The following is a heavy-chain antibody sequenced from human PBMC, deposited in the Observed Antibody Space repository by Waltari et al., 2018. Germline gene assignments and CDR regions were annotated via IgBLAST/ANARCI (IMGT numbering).Heavy chain of an antibody. CDR1: GFTFSGSA. CDR3: TRLFDIAAGNYYGMDV. Sequence: EVQLVESGGGLVQPGGSLKLSCAASGFTFSGSAMHWVRQASGKGLEWVGRIRSKANSYATAYAASVKGRFTISRDDSKNTAYLQMNSLKTEDTAVYYCTRLFDIAAGNYYGMDVWGQGTTVTVSS. V-gene: IGHV3-73*01. J-gene: IGHJ6*02. CDR2: IRSKANSYAT. D-gene: IGHD6-13*01.